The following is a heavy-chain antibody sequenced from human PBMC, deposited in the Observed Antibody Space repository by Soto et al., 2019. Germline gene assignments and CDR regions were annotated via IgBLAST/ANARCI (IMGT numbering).Heavy chain of an antibody. V-gene: IGHV5-51*01. CDR2: IYPGDSDT. D-gene: IGHD5-12*01. Sequence: XESLNISCRGSGYSFNNYWIGWVRQMPGKGLEWMGIIYPGDSDTRYSPSFRGQVTISADKSTSSAYLQWSSLKASDTAMYYCARQDGYALYYFDYWGQGALVTVSS. J-gene: IGHJ4*02. CDR3: ARQDGYALYYFDY. CDR1: GYSFNNYW.